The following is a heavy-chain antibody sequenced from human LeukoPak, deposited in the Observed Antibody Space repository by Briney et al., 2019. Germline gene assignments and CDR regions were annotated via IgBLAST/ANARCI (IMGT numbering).Heavy chain of an antibody. CDR1: GGTFSSYA. V-gene: IGHV1-46*04. D-gene: IGHD5-24*01. CDR2: INPSGGST. CDR3: ARDLGAGDGYKDC. Sequence: ASVKVSCKASGGTFSSYAMSWVRQAPGQGLEWMGIINPSGGSTNYAQKLKGRVTMTRDTSTSTVYMELSSLRSEDTAVYYCARDLGAGDGYKDCWGQRTLVTVSS. J-gene: IGHJ4*02.